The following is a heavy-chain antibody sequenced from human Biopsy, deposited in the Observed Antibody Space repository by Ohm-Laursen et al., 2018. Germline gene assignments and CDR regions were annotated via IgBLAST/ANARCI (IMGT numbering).Heavy chain of an antibody. Sequence: GSSVKVSCKAPGGTFSNYGVNWVRQAPGQGLEWMGWINAKTGDTNYAQKFQGRVTMTRGTSISTAYVDLSSLRSDDTAVYYCTRGGYYYDSLAYYYWFDPWGQGTLVTVSS. J-gene: IGHJ5*02. CDR1: GGTFSNYG. CDR3: TRGGYYYDSLAYYYWFDP. D-gene: IGHD3-22*01. V-gene: IGHV1-2*02. CDR2: INAKTGDT.